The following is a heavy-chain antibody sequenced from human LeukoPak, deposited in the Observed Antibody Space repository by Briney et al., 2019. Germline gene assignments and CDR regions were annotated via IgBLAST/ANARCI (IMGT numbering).Heavy chain of an antibody. D-gene: IGHD2-15*01. CDR3: ARRCGGSCHDY. V-gene: IGHV5-51*01. CDR1: GYRFTSYW. CDR2: IYPDDSDT. Sequence: GESLKISCKGSGYRFTSYWIGWVRQMPGKGLEWMGIIYPDDSDTRYSPSFQGQVTISADKSIGTAYLQWSSLQASDTAMYYCARRCGGSCHDYWGQGTLVTVSS. J-gene: IGHJ4*02.